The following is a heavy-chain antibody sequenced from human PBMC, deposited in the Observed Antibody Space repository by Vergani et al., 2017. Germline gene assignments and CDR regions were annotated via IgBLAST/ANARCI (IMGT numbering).Heavy chain of an antibody. CDR2: ISSSSSYI. D-gene: IGHD3-10*01. CDR3: ARDRNVGYYYGMDV. J-gene: IGHJ6*02. V-gene: IGHV3-21*01. CDR1: GFTFSSYS. Sequence: EVQLVESGGGLVKPGGSLRLSCAASGFTFSSYSMNWVRQGPGKGLDWVSSISSSSSYIYYADSVKGRFTISRDNAKNSLYLQMNSLRAEDTAVYYCARDRNVGYYYGMDVWGQGTTVTVSS.